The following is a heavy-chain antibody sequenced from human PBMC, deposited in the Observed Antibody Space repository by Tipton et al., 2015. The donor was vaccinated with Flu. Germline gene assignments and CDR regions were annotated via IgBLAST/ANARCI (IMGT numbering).Heavy chain of an antibody. CDR3: ASTPTVTTSVDY. CDR1: GGSISSGGYY. Sequence: LRLSCTVSGGSISSGGYYWSWIRQHPGKGLEWIGYIYYSGSTYYNPSLKSRVTISVDTSKNQFSLKLSSVTAADTAVYYCASTPTVTTSVDYWGQGTLVTVSS. CDR2: IYYSGST. J-gene: IGHJ4*02. V-gene: IGHV4-31*02. D-gene: IGHD4-17*01.